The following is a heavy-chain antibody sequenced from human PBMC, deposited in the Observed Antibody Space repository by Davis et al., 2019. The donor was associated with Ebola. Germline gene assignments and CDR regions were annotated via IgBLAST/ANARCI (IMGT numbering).Heavy chain of an antibody. CDR3: ARGNTYYDFWSGYHV. J-gene: IGHJ6*02. CDR1: GGSFSGYY. V-gene: IGHV4-59*01. CDR2: IYYSGST. D-gene: IGHD3-3*01. Sequence: PSETLSLTCAVYGGSFSGYYWSWIRQPPGKGLEWIGYIYYSGSTNYNPSLKSRVTISVDTSKNQFSLKLSSVTAADTAVYYCARGNTYYDFWSGYHVWGQGTTVTVSS.